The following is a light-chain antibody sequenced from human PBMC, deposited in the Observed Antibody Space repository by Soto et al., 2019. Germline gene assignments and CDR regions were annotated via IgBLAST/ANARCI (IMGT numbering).Light chain of an antibody. CDR2: EVT. CDR3: SSYTTSSTLV. Sequence: QSVLTQPASVSASPGQSVTISCAGTSSDVGGYNYVSWYQQRPGRAPKLMIYEVTYRPSGVSNRFSGSNSGNTASLTISGLQAEDEADYYCSSYTTSSTLVFGTGTKLTVL. CDR1: SSDVGGYNY. V-gene: IGLV2-14*01. J-gene: IGLJ1*01.